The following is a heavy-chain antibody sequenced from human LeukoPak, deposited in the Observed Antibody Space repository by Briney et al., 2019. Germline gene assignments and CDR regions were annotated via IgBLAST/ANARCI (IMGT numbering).Heavy chain of an antibody. D-gene: IGHD6-19*01. V-gene: IGHV3-23*01. Sequence: GGSLRLSCAASGFTFSNYAMTWVRQAPGKGLEGVSAISGTSDNTYYADSVRGRFTISRDNSKNTLYLQVNSLRAEDTAIYYCSKGRTVTGTLALDYWGQGTLVTVSS. J-gene: IGHJ4*02. CDR2: ISGTSDNT. CDR3: SKGRTVTGTLALDY. CDR1: GFTFSNYA.